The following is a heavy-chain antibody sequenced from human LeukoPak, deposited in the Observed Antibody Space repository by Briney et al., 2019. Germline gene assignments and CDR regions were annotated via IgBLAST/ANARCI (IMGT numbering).Heavy chain of an antibody. CDR2: ISAYNGNT. D-gene: IGHD6-13*01. V-gene: IGHV1-18*01. J-gene: IGHJ6*02. CDR3: ARDSYSSSWSSPGYYYYYGMDV. Sequence: ASVKVSCKASGYTFTSYGISWVRQAPGQGLEWVGWISAYNGNTNYAQKLQGRVTMTTDTSTSTAYMELRSLRSDDTAVYYCARDSYSSSWSSPGYYYYYGMDVWGQGTTVTVSS. CDR1: GYTFTSYG.